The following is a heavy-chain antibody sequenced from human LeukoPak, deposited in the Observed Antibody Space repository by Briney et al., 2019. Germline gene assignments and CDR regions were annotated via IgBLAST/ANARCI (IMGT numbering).Heavy chain of an antibody. D-gene: IGHD3-22*01. V-gene: IGHV4-59*08. Sequence: SETLSLTCTVSGGSISSYYWSWIRHPPGKGLEWIGYIYYSGSTNYNPSLKSRVTISVDTSKNQFSLKLSSVTAADTAVYYCARHSTHYYDSSGYYYDFDYWGQGTLVTVSS. CDR2: IYYSGST. CDR1: GGSISSYY. J-gene: IGHJ4*02. CDR3: ARHSTHYYDSSGYYYDFDY.